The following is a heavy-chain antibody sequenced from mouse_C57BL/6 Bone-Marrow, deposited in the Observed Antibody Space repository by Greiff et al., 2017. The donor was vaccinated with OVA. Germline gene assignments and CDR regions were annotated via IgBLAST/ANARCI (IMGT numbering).Heavy chain of an antibody. Sequence: QVQLQQPGAELVRPGTSVTLSCKASGYTFTSYWMHWVKQRPGQGLEWIGVIDPSDSYTNYNQKFKGKATLTVDTSSSTAYMQLSSLTSEDSAVYYCARVQTVFFDYWGQGTTLTVSS. CDR3: ARVQTVFFDY. D-gene: IGHD4-1*01. J-gene: IGHJ2*01. CDR2: IDPSDSYT. V-gene: IGHV1-59*01. CDR1: GYTFTSYW.